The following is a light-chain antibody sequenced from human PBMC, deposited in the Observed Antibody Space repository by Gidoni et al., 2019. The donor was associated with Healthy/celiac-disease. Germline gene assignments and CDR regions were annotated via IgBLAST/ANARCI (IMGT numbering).Light chain of an antibody. CDR3: QQSYSTPFT. J-gene: IGKJ3*01. V-gene: IGKV1-39*01. Sequence: DIQMTQSPSSLSASVGDRVTITCRASQSISSYLNWYQQKPGKAPKLLIYAASSLQSGVPSRFSVSGSGADFTLTISSLQPEDFATYYCQQSYSTPFTFGPXTKVDIK. CDR1: QSISSY. CDR2: AAS.